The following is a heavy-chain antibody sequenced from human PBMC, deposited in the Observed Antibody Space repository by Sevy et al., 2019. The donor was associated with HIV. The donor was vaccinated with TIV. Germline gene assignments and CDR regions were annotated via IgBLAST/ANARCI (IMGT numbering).Heavy chain of an antibody. CDR2: ISAYNGNT. CDR3: ARDWNYGDAFVI. J-gene: IGHJ3*02. V-gene: IGHV1-18*01. CDR1: GYTFTSYG. D-gene: IGHD1-7*01. Sequence: ASVKLSCKASGYTFTSYGISWVRQAPGQGLEWMGWISAYNGNTNYAQKLQGRVTMTTDTSTSTAYMELRSLRSDDTTVYYCARDWNYGDAFVIWGQGTMVTVSS.